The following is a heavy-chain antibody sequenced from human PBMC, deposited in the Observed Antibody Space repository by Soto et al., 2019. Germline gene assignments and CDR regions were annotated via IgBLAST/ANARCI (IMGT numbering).Heavy chain of an antibody. V-gene: IGHV1-18*01. D-gene: IGHD1-26*01. CDR3: ARDRGSYALDY. CDR2: ISAYNGNT. J-gene: IGHJ4*02. Sequence: QVQLVQSGAEVKKPGASVKVSCKASGYTFTSYGFTWVRQAPGHGLEWMGWISAYNGNTNYAQKLQGRVTMTTDTSPSTAYMELSSLRSDDTAVYYCARDRGSYALDYWGQGTLVTVSS. CDR1: GYTFTSYG.